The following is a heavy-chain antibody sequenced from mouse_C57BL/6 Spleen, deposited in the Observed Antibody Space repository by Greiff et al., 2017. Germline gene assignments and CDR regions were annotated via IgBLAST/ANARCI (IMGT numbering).Heavy chain of an antibody. CDR1: GYAFTNYL. D-gene: IGHD2-3*01. CDR2: INPGSGGT. J-gene: IGHJ3*01. Sequence: QVQLKQSGAELVRPGTSVKVSCKASGYAFTNYLIEWVKQRPGQGLEWIGVINPGSGGTNYNEKFKGKATLTADKSSSTAYMQLSSLTSEDSAVYFCARFEGYYPYWGQGTLVTVSA. CDR3: ARFEGYYPY. V-gene: IGHV1-54*01.